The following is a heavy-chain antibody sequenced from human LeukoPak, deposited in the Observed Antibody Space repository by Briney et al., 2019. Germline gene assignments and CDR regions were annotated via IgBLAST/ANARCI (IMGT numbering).Heavy chain of an antibody. V-gene: IGHV3-7*01. CDR3: ARVSIAVAAGDY. CDR2: IKQDGSEK. CDR1: GFTFSNAW. Sequence: PGGSLRLSCAASGFTFSNAWMSWVRQAPGKGLEWVANIKQDGSEKYYVDSVKGRFTISRDNAKNALYLQMNSLRAEDTAVYYCARVSIAVAAGDYWGQGTLVTVSS. J-gene: IGHJ4*02. D-gene: IGHD6-19*01.